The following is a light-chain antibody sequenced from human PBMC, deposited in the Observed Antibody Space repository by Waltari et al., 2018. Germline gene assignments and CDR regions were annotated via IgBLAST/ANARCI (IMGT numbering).Light chain of an antibody. Sequence: QSALTQPASVSGSPGQSITISCPGTNSDIGSYNFVSWYQQHPNKVPKLVLYEVSNRPSGVSNSFSGSKSGNTAFLTISRLQAEDEAEYYCSSYTKSTTQVFGTGTKVTVL. J-gene: IGLJ1*01. V-gene: IGLV2-14*01. CDR3: SSYTKSTTQV. CDR1: NSDIGSYNF. CDR2: EVS.